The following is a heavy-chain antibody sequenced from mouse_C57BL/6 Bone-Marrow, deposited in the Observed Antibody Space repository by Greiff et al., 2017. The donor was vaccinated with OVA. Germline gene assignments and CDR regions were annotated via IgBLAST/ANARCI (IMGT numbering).Heavy chain of an antibody. CDR3: ARDSYWYFDV. V-gene: IGHV14-3*01. CDR1: GFNIKNTY. J-gene: IGHJ1*03. Sequence: VQLQQSVAELVRPGASVKLSCTASGFNIKNTYMRWVKQRPEQGLEWIGRIDPANGNTKYAPKFQGKATITADTSSNTAYLQLSSLTSEDTAIYYCARDSYWYFDVWGTGTTVTVSS. CDR2: IDPANGNT.